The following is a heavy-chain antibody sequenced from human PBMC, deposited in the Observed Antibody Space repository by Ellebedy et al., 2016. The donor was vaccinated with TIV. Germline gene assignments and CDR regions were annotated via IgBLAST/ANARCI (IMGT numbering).Heavy chain of an antibody. V-gene: IGHV2-5*01. J-gene: IGHJ6*02. Sequence: SGPTLVKPTQTLTLTCTFSGFSLSTSGVGVGWIRQPPGKALEWLALIYWNDDKRYSPSLKSRLTITKDTSKNQVVLTMTNMDPVDTATYYCARSLRGVGATHYYYGMDVWGQGTTVTVSS. CDR3: ARSLRGVGATHYYYGMDV. CDR2: IYWNDDK. CDR1: GFSLSTSGVG. D-gene: IGHD1-26*01.